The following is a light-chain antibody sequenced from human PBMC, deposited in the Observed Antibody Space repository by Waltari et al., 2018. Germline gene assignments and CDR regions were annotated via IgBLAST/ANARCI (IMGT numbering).Light chain of an antibody. CDR1: SSDVGTYNY. Sequence: QSALTQPASVSGSPGQSITISCTGTSSDVGTYNYVSWYQQHPGKAPKLMIFDVSIQPSGVSNRFSCSKSGNTASLTISGLQAEDEADYYCSSYISSSTLELFGGGTSLTIL. V-gene: IGLV2-14*03. J-gene: IGLJ2*01. CDR2: DVS. CDR3: SSYISSSTLEL.